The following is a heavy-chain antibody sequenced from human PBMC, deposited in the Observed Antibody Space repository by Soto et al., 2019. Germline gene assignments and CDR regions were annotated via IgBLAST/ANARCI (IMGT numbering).Heavy chain of an antibody. D-gene: IGHD3-16*01. V-gene: IGHV1-69*06. CDR2: IIQIFATP. CDR1: GGTFSSNP. J-gene: IGHJ6*02. Sequence: QVQLMQSGAEVMKPGSSVTVSCKASGGTFSSNPISWVRQAPGQGLEWMGGIIQIFATPHYSGRFVDRLTHTADRSEHTAFIERDSLKSEDTAIYYCARDVSAVEWLDAFKDYRMDIWGQGAKGTVS. CDR3: ARDVSAVEWLDAFKDYRMDI.